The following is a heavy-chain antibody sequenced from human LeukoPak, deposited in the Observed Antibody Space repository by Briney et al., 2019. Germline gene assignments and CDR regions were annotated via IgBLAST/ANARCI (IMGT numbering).Heavy chain of an antibody. CDR2: ISSSGSIT. D-gene: IGHD3-10*01. Sequence: GGSLRLSCAASGFTFSYYSMNWVRQAPGKGLEWVSHISSSGSITYYADSVKGRFLISRDNAGNSLYLQMNSLRAEDTAVYYCAKGTRIWFGELPPAEYFQHWGQGTLVTVSS. J-gene: IGHJ1*01. V-gene: IGHV3-48*01. CDR3: AKGTRIWFGELPPAEYFQH. CDR1: GFTFSYYS.